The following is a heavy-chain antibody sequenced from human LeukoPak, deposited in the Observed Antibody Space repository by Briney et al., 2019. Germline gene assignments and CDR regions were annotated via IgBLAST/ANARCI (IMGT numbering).Heavy chain of an antibody. CDR1: GVSVSDGRYY. Sequence: SETLSLTSNVSGVSVSDGRYYWTWIRQHPGKGLEWIGYKYYSGSAKYNPSLKSRLTISIDTSKNQFSLQLSSVTAADTATYYCATPYCSSISCLDVFNMWGQGTRVTVSS. V-gene: IGHV4-31*03. J-gene: IGHJ3*02. CDR2: KYYSGSA. CDR3: ATPYCSSISCLDVFNM. D-gene: IGHD2-2*01.